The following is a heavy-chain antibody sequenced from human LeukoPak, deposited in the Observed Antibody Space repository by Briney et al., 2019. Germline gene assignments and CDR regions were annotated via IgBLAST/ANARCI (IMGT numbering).Heavy chain of an antibody. CDR2: IYYSGST. CDR1: GGSTTSYY. D-gene: IGHD3-10*01. V-gene: IGHV4-59*01. Sequence: SETLSLTCTVSGGSTTSYYWSWIRQPPGEGLEWVGYIYYSGSTNYNPSLKRRVTISVDTSKNQFSLKLSSVTAADTGVYYCANPGGYWGQGTLVTVSS. CDR3: ANPGGY. J-gene: IGHJ4*02.